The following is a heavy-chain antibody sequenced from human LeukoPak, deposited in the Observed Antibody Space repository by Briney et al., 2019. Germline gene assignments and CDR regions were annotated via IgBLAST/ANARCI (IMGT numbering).Heavy chain of an antibody. V-gene: IGHV1-69*05. Sequence: SVKVSCKASGDTFSKYAITWVRQAPGQGLEWMGNIVPVFGTPIYAQKFQGRVTITTDESRTTAYMELSSLRSEDTALYYCASRYTTSRHFDWDVDYWGQGTLLTVSS. J-gene: IGHJ4*02. CDR3: ASRYTTSRHFDWDVDY. CDR1: GDTFSKYA. D-gene: IGHD3-9*01. CDR2: IVPVFGTP.